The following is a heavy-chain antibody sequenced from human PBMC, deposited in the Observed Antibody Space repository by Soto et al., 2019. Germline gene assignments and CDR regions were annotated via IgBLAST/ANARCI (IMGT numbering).Heavy chain of an antibody. CDR2: IIPKLGSA. J-gene: IGHJ4*02. V-gene: IGHV1-69*13. Sequence: SVKVSCKASGGGNLRDYRTTWVRRAPGQGLEWMGGIIPKLGSANYAQKFQGRVTITADESTNSVYMELRSLRSDDTAVYYCARGGEGYNFGADYWGQGTPVTVSS. CDR1: GGGNLRDYR. D-gene: IGHD5-12*01. CDR3: ARGGEGYNFGADY.